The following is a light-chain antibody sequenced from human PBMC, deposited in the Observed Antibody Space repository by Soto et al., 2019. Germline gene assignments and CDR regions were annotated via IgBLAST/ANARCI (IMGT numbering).Light chain of an antibody. Sequence: EIVLTQSPGTLSLSPGERATLSCRASQSISSSNLAWYQQKPGQAPRLLLYGASNRAAGIPDRFSGSGSGTDFTLTISRMEPEDVAVYYCQQYGRSPDWDRWTFGQGTKVEGK. CDR3: QQYGRSPDWDRWT. J-gene: IGKJ1*01. CDR1: QSISSSN. V-gene: IGKV3-20*01. CDR2: GAS.